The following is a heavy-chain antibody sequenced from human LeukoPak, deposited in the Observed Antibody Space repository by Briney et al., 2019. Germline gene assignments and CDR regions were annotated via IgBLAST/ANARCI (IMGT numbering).Heavy chain of an antibody. J-gene: IGHJ5*02. CDR1: GGSISSYY. V-gene: IGHV4-59*01. CDR3: ARGIAVAGSGIWFDP. CDR2: IYYSGST. Sequence: PSETLSLTCTVSGGSISSYYWSWIRQPPGKGLEWIGYIYYSGSTNYNPSLKSRVTISVDTSKNQFSLKLSSVTAADTAVYYCARGIAVAGSGIWFDPWGQGTLVTVSS. D-gene: IGHD6-19*01.